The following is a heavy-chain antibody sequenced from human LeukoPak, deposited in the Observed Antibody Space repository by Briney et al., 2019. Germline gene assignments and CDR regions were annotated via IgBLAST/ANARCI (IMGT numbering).Heavy chain of an antibody. CDR3: ARDAGHQLSRRNYYAMDV. CDR2: IYYSGST. CDR1: GGSISSYY. J-gene: IGHJ6*02. V-gene: IGHV4-59*01. D-gene: IGHD1-1*01. Sequence: SETLSLTCTVSGGSISSYYWSWIRQPPGKGLEWIGYIYYSGSTNYNPSLKSRVTISVDTSKNQFSLKLSSVTAADTAVYYCARDAGHQLSRRNYYAMDVWGQGTTVTVSS.